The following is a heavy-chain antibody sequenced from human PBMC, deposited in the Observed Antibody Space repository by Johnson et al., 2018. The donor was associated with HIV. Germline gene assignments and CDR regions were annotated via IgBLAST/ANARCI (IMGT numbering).Heavy chain of an antibody. CDR3: ARELGYSSRGLLGLRWAM. Sequence: QVQLVESGGGVVQPGRSLRLSCAASGFTFSSYAMHWVRQAPGKGLEWFSVIYSGGSTYYADSVKGRFTISRDNSKNTLYLQMNSLRADDTAVYYCARELGYSSRGLLGLRWAMWG. CDR1: GFTFSSYA. J-gene: IGHJ1*01. D-gene: IGHD6-13*01. V-gene: IGHV3-NL1*01. CDR2: IYSGGST.